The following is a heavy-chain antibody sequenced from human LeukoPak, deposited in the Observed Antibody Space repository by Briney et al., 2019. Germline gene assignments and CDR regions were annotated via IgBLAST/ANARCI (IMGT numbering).Heavy chain of an antibody. V-gene: IGHV7-4-1*02. CDR1: GYTFTSNA. CDR2: INTNTGNP. Sequence: ASVNVSCTASGYTFTSNAMNWVRQAPGQGLEWMGWINTNTGNPTYAQGFTGRFVYSLDTSVSTAYLQINSLKAEGTAVYYCARDPQVSYYGSGSIDYWGRGTLVTVSS. J-gene: IGHJ4*02. CDR3: ARDPQVSYYGSGSIDY. D-gene: IGHD3-10*01.